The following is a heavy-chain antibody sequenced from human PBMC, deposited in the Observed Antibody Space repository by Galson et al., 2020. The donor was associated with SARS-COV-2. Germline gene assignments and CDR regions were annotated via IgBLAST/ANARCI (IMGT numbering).Heavy chain of an antibody. CDR1: GGSVRSSSYW. V-gene: IGHV4-39*01. D-gene: IGHD3-22*01. CDR2: IYYSGTT. CDR3: VRLYRYYDSSGYPDY. J-gene: IGHJ4*02. Sequence: SETLSLTCSVSGGSVRSSSYWWAWNRQPPGKGLEWLGSIYYSGTTYYNPSLLSRLTISVDTSENQFSLNLSSVSAADTAVYSCVRLYRYYDSSGYPDYWGQGTLVTVSS.